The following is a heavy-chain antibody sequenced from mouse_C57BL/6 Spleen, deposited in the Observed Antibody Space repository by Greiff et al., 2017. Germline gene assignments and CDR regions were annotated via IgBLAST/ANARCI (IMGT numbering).Heavy chain of an antibody. CDR2: SYPGDGDT. D-gene: IGHD3-2*02. CDR1: GYAFSSSW. V-gene: IGHV1-82*01. J-gene: IGHJ4*01. CDR3: AREKDSSGYDAMDY. Sequence: VKLMESGPELVKPGASVKISCKASGYAFSSSWMNWVKQRPGKGLEWIGRSYPGDGDTNYNGKFKGKATLTADKSSSTAYMQLSSLTSEDSAVYFCAREKDSSGYDAMDYWGQGTSVTVSS.